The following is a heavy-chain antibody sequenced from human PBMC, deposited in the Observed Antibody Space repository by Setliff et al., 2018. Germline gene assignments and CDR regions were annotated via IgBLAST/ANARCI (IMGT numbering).Heavy chain of an antibody. Sequence: GASVKVSCKASGYTFTNYGVSWVRQAPGQGLEWMGGIIPMFGTTNYAQKFQDRVTIITDESTSTAYMELSSLRTEDTAVYYCAREGVDTRSSTDYRYYMDVWGKGTTVTVSS. CDR2: IIPMFGTT. CDR1: GYTFTNYG. CDR3: AREGVDTRSSTDYRYYMDV. V-gene: IGHV1-69*05. D-gene: IGHD5-18*01. J-gene: IGHJ6*03.